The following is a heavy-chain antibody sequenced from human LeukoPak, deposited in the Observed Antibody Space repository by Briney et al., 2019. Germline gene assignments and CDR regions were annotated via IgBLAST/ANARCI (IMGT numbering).Heavy chain of an antibody. Sequence: SETLSLTCTVSGGSISSSSYYWGWIRQPPGKGLEWIGSIYYSGSTYYNPSLKSRVTISVDTSKNQFSLKLSSVTAAGTAVYYCARIGGSSLGYYFDYWGQGTLVTVSS. CDR2: IYYSGST. D-gene: IGHD1-26*01. J-gene: IGHJ4*02. CDR3: ARIGGSSLGYYFDY. CDR1: GGSISSSSYY. V-gene: IGHV4-39*07.